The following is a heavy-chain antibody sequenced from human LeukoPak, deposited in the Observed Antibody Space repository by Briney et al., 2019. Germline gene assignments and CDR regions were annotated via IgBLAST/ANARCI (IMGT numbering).Heavy chain of an antibody. CDR3: ARDPRIAAAADPY. CDR1: GFTFSSYS. V-gene: IGHV3-21*01. CDR2: ISSSGSYI. D-gene: IGHD6-13*01. J-gene: IGHJ4*02. Sequence: GGSLRLSCAASGFTFSSYSMNWVRQAPGKGLEWVSSISSSGSYIYYADSVKGRFTISRDNAKNSLYLQMNSLRAEDTAVYYCARDPRIAAAADPYWGQGTLVTVSS.